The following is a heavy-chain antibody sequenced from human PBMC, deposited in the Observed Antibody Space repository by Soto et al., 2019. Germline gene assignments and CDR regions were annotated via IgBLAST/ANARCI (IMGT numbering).Heavy chain of an antibody. CDR2: VSPDSGNA. CDR3: EATTGY. J-gene: IGHJ4*02. D-gene: IGHD3-9*01. V-gene: IGHV1-8*01. CDR1: GYTFTDYD. Sequence: ASVKVSCKTSGYTFTDYDINWVRQAPGQGLEWMGWVSPDSGNAGYAQQFQGRVSMTSDTSTSTVYMELTSLRSEDTAVYFCEATTGYWGQGTMVTVS.